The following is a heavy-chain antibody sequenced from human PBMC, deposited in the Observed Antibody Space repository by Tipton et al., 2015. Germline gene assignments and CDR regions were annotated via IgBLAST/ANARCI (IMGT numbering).Heavy chain of an antibody. Sequence: TLSLTCTVYGGSFSGYYWSWIRQPPGKGLEWLGEINHRGSTNYNPSLKSRVTISVDTSKNQLSLKVSSVTAADTAVYYCARGAPTEYCGGDCYPHWFDPWGQGTPVTVSS. CDR3: ARGAPTEYCGGDCYPHWFDP. CDR2: INHRGST. V-gene: IGHV4-34*01. D-gene: IGHD2-21*02. J-gene: IGHJ5*02. CDR1: GGSFSGYY.